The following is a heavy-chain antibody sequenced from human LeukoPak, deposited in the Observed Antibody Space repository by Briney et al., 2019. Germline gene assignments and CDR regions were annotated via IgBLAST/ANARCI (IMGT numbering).Heavy chain of an antibody. V-gene: IGHV3-30*03. Sequence: GGSLRLSCAASGFTFSSYGMHCVRQAPGKGLEWVAVISYDGNSQYYADSVKGRFTISRDNSKDTLYLQMNSLRAEDTAVYYCASSLYSSGWSLNSGAFDIWGQGTMVTVSS. CDR1: GFTFSSYG. J-gene: IGHJ3*02. CDR3: ASSLYSSGWSLNSGAFDI. CDR2: ISYDGNSQ. D-gene: IGHD6-13*01.